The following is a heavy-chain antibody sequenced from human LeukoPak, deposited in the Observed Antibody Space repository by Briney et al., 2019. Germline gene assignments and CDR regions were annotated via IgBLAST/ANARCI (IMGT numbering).Heavy chain of an antibody. Sequence: SGTLSLTCAVSGGSISSGNWWSWVRQPPGKGLEWIGEIYHSGSTNYNPSLKSRVTISVDKSKNQFSLKLSSVTAADTAVYYCARVQTHIVVVTAILNAFDIWGQGTMVTVSS. V-gene: IGHV4-4*02. CDR1: GGSISSGNW. J-gene: IGHJ3*02. D-gene: IGHD2-21*02. CDR2: IYHSGST. CDR3: ARVQTHIVVVTAILNAFDI.